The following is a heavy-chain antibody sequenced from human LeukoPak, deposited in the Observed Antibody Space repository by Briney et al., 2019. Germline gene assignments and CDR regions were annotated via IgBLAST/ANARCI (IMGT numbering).Heavy chain of an antibody. V-gene: IGHV4-39*01. CDR1: GGSISSSSYY. CDR2: IYYSGST. CDR3: ARQGPDWFDP. J-gene: IGHJ5*02. Sequence: PSETLSLTCTVSGGSISSSSYYWGWIRQPPGKGLEWIGSIYYSGSTYYNPSLKSRVTISVDTSKNQFSLKLSSVTAADTAVYYCARQGPDWFDPWGQGTLVTVSS.